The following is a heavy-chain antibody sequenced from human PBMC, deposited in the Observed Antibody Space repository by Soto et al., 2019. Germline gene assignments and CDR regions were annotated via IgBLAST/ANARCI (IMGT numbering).Heavy chain of an antibody. CDR1: GGXFSGYY. CDR2: INHSGST. D-gene: IGHD3-3*01. CDR3: ARGGTDFWSGYYDYYYYYMDV. V-gene: IGHV4-34*01. Sequence: SETLSLTCAVYGGXFSGYYWSWIRQPPGKGLEWIGEINHSGSTNYNPSLKSRVTISVDTSKNQFSLKLSSVTAADTAVYYCARGGTDFWSGYYDYYYYYMDVWGKGTTVTVSS. J-gene: IGHJ6*03.